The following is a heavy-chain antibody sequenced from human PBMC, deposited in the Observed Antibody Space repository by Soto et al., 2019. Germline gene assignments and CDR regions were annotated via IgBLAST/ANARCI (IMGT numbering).Heavy chain of an antibody. CDR3: AKEARVTPYYYYYYMDV. CDR1: GFTFSSYA. D-gene: IGHD2-21*02. J-gene: IGHJ6*03. CDR2: ISGSGGST. Sequence: PGGSLRLSCAASGFTFSSYAMSWVRQAPGKGLEWVSAISGSGGSTYYADSVKGRFTISRDNSKNTLYLQMNSLRAEDTAVYYCAKEARVTPYYYYYYMDVWGKGTTVTVS. V-gene: IGHV3-23*01.